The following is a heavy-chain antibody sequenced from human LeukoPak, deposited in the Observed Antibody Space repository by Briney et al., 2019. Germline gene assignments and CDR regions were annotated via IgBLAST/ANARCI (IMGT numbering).Heavy chain of an antibody. CDR3: ARGLRYFDWLPGY. Sequence: SVKVSCKASGGTFSSYAISWVRQAPGQGLEWMGGIIPIFGTANYAQKFQGRVTITADESTSTAYMELSSLRSEDTAVYYCARGLRYFDWLPGYWGQGTLVTVSS. CDR1: GGTFSSYA. J-gene: IGHJ4*02. V-gene: IGHV1-69*13. CDR2: IIPIFGTA. D-gene: IGHD3-9*01.